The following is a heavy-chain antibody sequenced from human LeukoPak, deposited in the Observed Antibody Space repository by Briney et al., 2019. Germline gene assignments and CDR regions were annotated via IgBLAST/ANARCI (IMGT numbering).Heavy chain of an antibody. V-gene: IGHV4-59*01. CDR1: GGSISNFY. CDR2: TYYSGST. D-gene: IGHD3-22*01. Sequence: SETLSLTCTVSGGSISNFYWTWIRQPPGKGLEWIGYTYYSGSTNYNPSLKSRVTISVDTSKNQFSLKLSSVTAADTAVYYCAKDYYDSRYNWFDPWGQGTLVTVSS. J-gene: IGHJ5*02. CDR3: AKDYYDSRYNWFDP.